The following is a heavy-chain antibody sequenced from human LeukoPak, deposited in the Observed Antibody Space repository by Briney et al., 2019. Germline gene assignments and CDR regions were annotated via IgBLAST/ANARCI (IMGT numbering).Heavy chain of an antibody. CDR1: GYTFTGYY. J-gene: IGHJ4*02. CDR3: ARVIYGSGSSFDY. CDR2: INPNSGGT. Sequence: ASVKVSCKASGYTFTGYYMHWVRQAPGQGLEWMGWINPNSGGTNYAQKFQGRVTMTRDTSISTAYMELSRLRSDDTAVYYCARVIYGSGSSFDYWGQGTLVTVSS. V-gene: IGHV1-2*02. D-gene: IGHD3-10*01.